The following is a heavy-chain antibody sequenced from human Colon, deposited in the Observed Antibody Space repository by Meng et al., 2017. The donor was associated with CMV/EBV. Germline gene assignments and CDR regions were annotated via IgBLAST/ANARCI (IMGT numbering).Heavy chain of an antibody. D-gene: IGHD5-12*01. V-gene: IGHV1-8*01. Sequence: QVQRVQSGSEGKKPGASVKVSCKASGYTFSNFHINWVRKASVQGLEWMGLRNPNSGNTSYAQKFQGRVTMTRNTSISTAYMELSGLRSENTAVYYCARENSGYDNRRGFDYWGQGTLVTVSS. CDR2: RNPNSGNT. CDR3: ARENSGYDNRRGFDY. CDR1: GYTFSNFH. J-gene: IGHJ4*02.